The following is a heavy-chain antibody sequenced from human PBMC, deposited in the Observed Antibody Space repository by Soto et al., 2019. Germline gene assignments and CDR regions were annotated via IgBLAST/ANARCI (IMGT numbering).Heavy chain of an antibody. J-gene: IGHJ6*02. CDR3: ATVIGCYYQMDV. V-gene: IGHV1-18*01. CDR1: GYTFTTYD. D-gene: IGHD3-22*01. CDR2: ISAYNGNT. Sequence: QVQLVQSGGEVKKPGASVKVSCKASGYTFTTYDLSWVRQAPGQGLEWMGWISAYNGNTNYAQNLQGRITMTTDTSTSTAYMELRSLRSDDTAVYYGATVIGCYYQMDVWGPGTRVTVSS.